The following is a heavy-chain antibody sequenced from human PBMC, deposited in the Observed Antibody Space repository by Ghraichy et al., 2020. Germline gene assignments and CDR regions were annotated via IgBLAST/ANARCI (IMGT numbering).Heavy chain of an antibody. J-gene: IGHJ5*02. V-gene: IGHV3-30*04. CDR3: ARERGSSGRAGWFDP. CDR2: MSKDGTSR. Sequence: GSLRLSCEVSGVTLSDSVMHWVRQAPGKGLEWVAGMSKDGTSRHYADSVEGRFTISRDTSKSTLYLQLDSPRSDDMAVYYCARERGSSGRAGWFDPWGQGALVTVSS. CDR1: GVTLSDSV. D-gene: IGHD6-19*01.